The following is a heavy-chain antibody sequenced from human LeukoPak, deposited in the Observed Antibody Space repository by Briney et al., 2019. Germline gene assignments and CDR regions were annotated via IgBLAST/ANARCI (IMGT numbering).Heavy chain of an antibody. CDR2: ISAYNGNT. D-gene: IGHD6-19*01. CDR3: ARDFSSRWYSSDWFPGLGYFDY. J-gene: IGHJ4*02. CDR1: GYTFTSYG. Sequence: ASVKVSCKASGYTFTSYGISWVRQAPGQGLEWMGWISAYNGNTNYAQKLQGRVTMTTDTSTSTAYMELRSLRSDDTAVYYCARDFSSRWYSSDWFPGLGYFDYWGQGTLVTVSS. V-gene: IGHV1-18*01.